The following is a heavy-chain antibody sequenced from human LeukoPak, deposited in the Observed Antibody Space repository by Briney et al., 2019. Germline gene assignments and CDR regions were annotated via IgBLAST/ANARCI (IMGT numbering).Heavy chain of an antibody. D-gene: IGHD3-22*01. CDR3: ARAGYDSSGYYFQFDY. CDR1: GGSISSYY. Sequence: SETLSLTCTVSGGSISSYYWSWLRQPPGKGLEWIGYIYYSGSTNYNPSLKSRVTISVDTSKNQFSLKLSSVTAADTAVYYCARAGYDSSGYYFQFDYWGQGTLVTVSS. CDR2: IYYSGST. V-gene: IGHV4-59*01. J-gene: IGHJ4*02.